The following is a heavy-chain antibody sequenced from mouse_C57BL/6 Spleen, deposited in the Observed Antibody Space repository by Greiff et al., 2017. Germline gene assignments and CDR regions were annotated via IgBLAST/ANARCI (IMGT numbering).Heavy chain of an antibody. Sequence: VHVKQSGPELVKPGASVKISCKASGYSFTDYNMNWVKQSNGKSLEWIGVINPNYGTTSYNQKFKGKATLTVDQSSSTAYMQLNSLTSEDSAVYYCARAGTMVTTGFAYWGQGTLVTVSA. CDR3: ARAGTMVTTGFAY. CDR2: INPNYGTT. V-gene: IGHV1-39*01. J-gene: IGHJ3*01. CDR1: GYSFTDYN. D-gene: IGHD2-2*01.